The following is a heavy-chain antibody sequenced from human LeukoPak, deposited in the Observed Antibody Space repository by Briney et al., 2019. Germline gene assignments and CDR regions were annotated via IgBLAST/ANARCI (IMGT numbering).Heavy chain of an antibody. CDR3: ATDPVSSATTFDY. Sequence: SVKVSCKASGGTFSSYAISWVRQAPGQGLEWMGGIIPIFGTANYAQKFQGRVTITADKSTSTAYMELSSLRSEDTAVYYCATDPVSSATTFDYWGQGTLVTVSS. V-gene: IGHV1-69*06. CDR2: IIPIFGTA. J-gene: IGHJ4*02. CDR1: GGTFSSYA. D-gene: IGHD1-1*01.